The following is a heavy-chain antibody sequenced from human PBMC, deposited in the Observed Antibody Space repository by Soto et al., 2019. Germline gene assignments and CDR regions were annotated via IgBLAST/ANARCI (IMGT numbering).Heavy chain of an antibody. CDR1: VFTVNNYG. Sequence: PWGALRLSCAASVFTVNNYGMNWVRQAPGKGLEWVAIISNDGSNKYYIESVRGRFTISRDNSKNMLFLQMNSLRVEDTAVYFCTKDGRFDSDGSLYYYYYGMDVWGQGTTVTVSS. CDR2: ISNDGSNK. J-gene: IGHJ6*02. V-gene: IGHV3-30*02. D-gene: IGHD2-15*01. CDR3: TKDGRFDSDGSLYYYYYGMDV.